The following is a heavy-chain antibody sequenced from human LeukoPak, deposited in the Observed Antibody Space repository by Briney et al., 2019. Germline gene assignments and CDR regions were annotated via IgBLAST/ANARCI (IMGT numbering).Heavy chain of an antibody. CDR1: GVAISSGSHY. CDR3: AREYYDSNKAPAFDI. CDR2: IHTSGTT. J-gene: IGHJ3*02. D-gene: IGHD3-22*01. V-gene: IGHV4-61*02. Sequence: SETLSLTCTVSGVAISSGSHYWSWLRPSAGKGLEWIVRIHTSGTTNSNPSLKSRVTISVDTSKNQFSLKLSSVTAADTAVYYCAREYYDSNKAPAFDIWGQGTMVTVS.